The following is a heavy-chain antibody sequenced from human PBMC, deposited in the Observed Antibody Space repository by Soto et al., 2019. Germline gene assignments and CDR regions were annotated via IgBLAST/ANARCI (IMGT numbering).Heavy chain of an antibody. CDR1: GYTFTSYG. CDR2: ISAYNGNT. J-gene: IGHJ4*02. D-gene: IGHD2-15*01. CDR3: ARGVRGYCSGGSCYQLDY. Sequence: QVQLVQSGAEVKKPGASVKVSCKASGYTFTSYGISWVRQAPGQGLEWMGWISAYNGNTNYAQKLQGRVTMTTDTSTSTAYMELRSLRSADTAVYYCARGVRGYCSGGSCYQLDYWGQGTLVTVSS. V-gene: IGHV1-18*01.